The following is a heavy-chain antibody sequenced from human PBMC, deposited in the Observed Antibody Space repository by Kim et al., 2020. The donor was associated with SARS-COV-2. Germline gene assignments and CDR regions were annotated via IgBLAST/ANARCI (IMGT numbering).Heavy chain of an antibody. Sequence: SVKVSCKASGGTFSSYAISWVRQAPGQGLEWMGGIIPIFGTANYAQKFQGRVTITADESTSTAYMELSSLRSEDTAVYYCARELSGYYYDSSGYYNWFDPWGQGTLVTVSS. V-gene: IGHV1-69*13. CDR3: ARELSGYYYDSSGYYNWFDP. J-gene: IGHJ5*02. CDR1: GGTFSSYA. D-gene: IGHD3-22*01. CDR2: IIPIFGTA.